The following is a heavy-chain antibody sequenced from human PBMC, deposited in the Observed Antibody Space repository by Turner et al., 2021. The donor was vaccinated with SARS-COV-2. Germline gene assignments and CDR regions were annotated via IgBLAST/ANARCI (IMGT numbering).Heavy chain of an antibody. CDR3: ARNYGGNSLDY. Sequence: QVQLVESGGGVVQPGRSLRLSCAASGFTFSSYAMHWVRQAPGKGLEWVAVISYDGSNKFYADSVKGRITISRDNSKNTLYLQMNSLRAEDTAVYYCARNYGGNSLDYWGQGTLVTVSS. J-gene: IGHJ4*02. D-gene: IGHD4-17*01. CDR1: GFTFSSYA. V-gene: IGHV3-30-3*01. CDR2: ISYDGSNK.